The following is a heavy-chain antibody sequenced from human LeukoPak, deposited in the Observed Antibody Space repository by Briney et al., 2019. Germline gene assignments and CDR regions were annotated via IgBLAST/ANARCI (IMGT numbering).Heavy chain of an antibody. J-gene: IGHJ4*02. CDR1: GFTFSTYW. V-gene: IGHV3-7*01. Sequence: GGSLRLSCVASGFTFSTYWMSWVRQAPGKGLEWVANIKQDGSKNYYVESVKGRYTISRDNAKNSLYLQMNSLRVEDTAVYYCARDKIVGATYFDYWGQGTLVTVSS. D-gene: IGHD1-26*01. CDR2: IKQDGSKN. CDR3: ARDKIVGATYFDY.